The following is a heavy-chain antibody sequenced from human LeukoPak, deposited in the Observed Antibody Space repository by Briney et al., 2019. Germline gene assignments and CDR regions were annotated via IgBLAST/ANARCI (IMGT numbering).Heavy chain of an antibody. J-gene: IGHJ4*02. CDR1: GITFSPYD. D-gene: IGHD4-23*01. Sequence: GGSLRLSCAASGITFSPYDMYWVRQAPGKGLEWVAVIWYDGSNKYYADSVKGRFTISRDNPKNTLYVQMNSLRAENTAVYYCARGRGADYGGNSGYFDYWGQGALVTVSS. V-gene: IGHV3-33*01. CDR2: IWYDGSNK. CDR3: ARGRGADYGGNSGYFDY.